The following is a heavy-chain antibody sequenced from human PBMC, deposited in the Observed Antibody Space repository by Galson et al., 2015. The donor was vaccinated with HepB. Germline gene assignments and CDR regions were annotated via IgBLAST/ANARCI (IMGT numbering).Heavy chain of an antibody. CDR2: ISSSSSYI. Sequence: SCAASGFTFSSYSMNWVRQAPGKGLEWVSSISSSSSYIYYADSVKGRFTISRDNAKNSLYLQMNSLRAEDTAVYYCARNVGDFWSGYFPGVYYYYMDVWGKGTTVTVSS. CDR1: GFTFSSYS. D-gene: IGHD3-3*01. CDR3: ARNVGDFWSGYFPGVYYYYMDV. V-gene: IGHV3-21*01. J-gene: IGHJ6*03.